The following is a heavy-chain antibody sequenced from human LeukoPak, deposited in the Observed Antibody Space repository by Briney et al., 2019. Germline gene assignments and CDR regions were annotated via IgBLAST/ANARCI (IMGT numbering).Heavy chain of an antibody. Sequence: GGSLRLSCAASGFTVSSNYMSWVRQAPGKGLEWVSVIYSGGSTYYADSVKGRFTISRDNSKNTLYLQMNSLRAEDTAVYYCARHLSATGGFDYWGQGTLVTVSS. CDR2: IYSGGST. V-gene: IGHV3-66*04. J-gene: IGHJ4*02. D-gene: IGHD2-15*01. CDR3: ARHLSATGGFDY. CDR1: GFTVSSNY.